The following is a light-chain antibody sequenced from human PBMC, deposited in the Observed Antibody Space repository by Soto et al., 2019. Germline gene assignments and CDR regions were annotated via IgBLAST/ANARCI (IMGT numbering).Light chain of an antibody. CDR3: QQYYSTLAPT. Sequence: DIVMTQSPDFLAVSLGERATINCKSSQNILFADNNKNYLAWYQQKPGQPPKVLFYWASTRESGVPARFSGSGSGTDFTLTISGLQAEDVAIDYCQQYYSTLAPTFGGGTKVEIK. CDR1: QNILFADNNKNY. CDR2: WAS. V-gene: IGKV4-1*01. J-gene: IGKJ4*01.